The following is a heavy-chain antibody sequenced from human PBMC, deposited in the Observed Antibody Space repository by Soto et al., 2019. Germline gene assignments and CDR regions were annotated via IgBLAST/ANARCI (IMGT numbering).Heavy chain of an antibody. CDR3: ARDHRVVVADDYYYYMDV. CDR1: GFTFSDYY. CDR2: ISSSGSTI. D-gene: IGHD2-15*01. V-gene: IGHV3-11*01. J-gene: IGHJ6*03. Sequence: GGSLRLSCAASGFTFSDYYMSWIRQAPGKGLEWVSYISSSGSTIYYADSVKGRFTISRDNAKNSLYLQMNSLRAEDTAVYYCARDHRVVVADDYYYYMDVWGKGTTVTVSS.